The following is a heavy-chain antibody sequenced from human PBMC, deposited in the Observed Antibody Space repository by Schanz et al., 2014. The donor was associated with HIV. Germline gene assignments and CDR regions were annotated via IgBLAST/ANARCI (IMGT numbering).Heavy chain of an antibody. CDR2: ISYTGRA. D-gene: IGHD1-7*01. CDR3: ARRTDNWDFRPYYGMDV. CDR1: GGSISSTSNY. V-gene: IGHV4-39*01. Sequence: QLLLQESGPGLVKPSETLSLTCNVSGGSISSTSNYWAWIRQSPGGGLDWIGSISYTGRAHYNSSLASRVTMSLDTSKNQVFLSLTSVIATDTADYYCARRTDNWDFRPYYGMDVWGRGTTVIVSS. J-gene: IGHJ6*02.